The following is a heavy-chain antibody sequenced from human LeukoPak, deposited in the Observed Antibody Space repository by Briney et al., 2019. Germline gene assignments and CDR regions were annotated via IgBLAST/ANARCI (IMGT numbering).Heavy chain of an antibody. J-gene: IGHJ6*02. CDR1: GFTFSSYS. CDR2: ISGSSSYI. V-gene: IGHV3-21*01. CDR3: ARDPGYYGMDV. Sequence: GGSLRLSCAASGFTFSSYSMNWVRQAPGKGLEWVSSISGSSSYIYYADSVKGRFTISRDNAKNSLYLQMNSLRAEDTAVYYCARDPGYYGMDVWGQGTTVTVSS.